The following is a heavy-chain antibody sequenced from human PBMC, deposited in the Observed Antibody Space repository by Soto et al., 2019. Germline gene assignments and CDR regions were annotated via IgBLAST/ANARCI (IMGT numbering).Heavy chain of an antibody. D-gene: IGHD4-17*01. J-gene: IGHJ6*03. CDR2: IYYSGST. Sequence: SETLSLTCTVSGGSISSGGYYWSWIRQHPGKGLEWIGYIYYSGSTYYNPSLKSRVTISVDTSKNQFSLKLSSVTAADTAVYYCSMTTVTSAARPYYYYYMDVWGKGTTVTVSS. CDR3: SMTTVTSAARPYYYYYMDV. V-gene: IGHV4-31*03. CDR1: GGSISSGGYY.